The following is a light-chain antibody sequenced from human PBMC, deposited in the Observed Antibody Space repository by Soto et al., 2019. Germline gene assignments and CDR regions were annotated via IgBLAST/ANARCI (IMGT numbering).Light chain of an antibody. CDR2: DAS. CDR3: QQRSTWPLT. CDR1: QSVSSY. Sequence: EIVLTQSPATLSLSPGERATLSCGASQSVSSYLAWYQQKVGQAPRLLIYDASNRATGIPARFSGSGSGTDFTLTISSLEPEDFAVYYCQQRSTWPLTFGGGTKVEIK. V-gene: IGKV3-11*01. J-gene: IGKJ4*01.